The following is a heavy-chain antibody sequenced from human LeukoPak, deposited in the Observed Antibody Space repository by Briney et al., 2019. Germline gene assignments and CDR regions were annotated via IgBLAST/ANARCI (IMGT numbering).Heavy chain of an antibody. CDR2: FDPEDGDT. D-gene: IGHD3-9*01. V-gene: IGHV1-24*01. CDR3: ATGIPNDILSREPFDS. CDR1: RYTLSEVS. J-gene: IGHJ3*02. Sequence: ASVKVSCKASRYTLSEVSVHWVRQAPGTGLEWMGGFDPEDGDTIYAQKFQGRVTMIEARLADTAYMELTSLRSEDTAVYYCATGIPNDILSREPFDSWGQGTMATVSS.